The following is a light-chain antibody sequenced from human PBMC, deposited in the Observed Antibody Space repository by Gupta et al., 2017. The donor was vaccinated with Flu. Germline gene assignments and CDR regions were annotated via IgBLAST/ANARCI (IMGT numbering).Light chain of an antibody. J-gene: IGKJ4*01. CDR1: QGISNS. Sequence: AIRMSQSPSSVSASTGDRVTITCRASQGISNSLAWYQQKPGQAPELLIYAASTLQSGVPSRFSGSGSGTDFTLTISWLQPEDFAIYYCQQYYTNSPLTFGGGTKVEMK. CDR3: QQYYTNSPLT. V-gene: IGKV1-8*01. CDR2: AAS.